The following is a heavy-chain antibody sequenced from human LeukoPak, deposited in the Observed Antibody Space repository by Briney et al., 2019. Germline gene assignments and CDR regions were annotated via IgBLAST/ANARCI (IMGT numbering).Heavy chain of an antibody. V-gene: IGHV3-23*01. D-gene: IGHD6-25*01. CDR1: GFTFSSYA. CDR2: ISIDGGRT. Sequence: GRSLRLSCAASGFTFSSYAMSWVRQAPGKGPEWVSTISIDGGRTYYAYFVKGRFTVSRDTSKNTLYLQMNSLRAEDTGVYYCARKGIGSSRYQNMDVWGKGTTVTVSS. J-gene: IGHJ6*03. CDR3: ARKGIGSSRYQNMDV.